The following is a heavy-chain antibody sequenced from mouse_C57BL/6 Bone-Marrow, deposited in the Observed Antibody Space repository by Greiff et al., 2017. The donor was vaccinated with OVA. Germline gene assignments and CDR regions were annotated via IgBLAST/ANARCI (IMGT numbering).Heavy chain of an antibody. J-gene: IGHJ2*01. CDR2: IYPRSGNT. D-gene: IGHD1-1*01. CDR1: GYTFTSYG. CDR3: ARGLRYRLVLFDY. V-gene: IGHV1-81*01. Sequence: QVQLKVSGAELARPGASVKLSCKASGYTFTSYGISWVKQRTGQGLEWIGEIYPRSGNTYYNEKFKGKATLTADKSSSTAYMELRSLTSEDSAVYFCARGLRYRLVLFDYWGQGTTLTVSS.